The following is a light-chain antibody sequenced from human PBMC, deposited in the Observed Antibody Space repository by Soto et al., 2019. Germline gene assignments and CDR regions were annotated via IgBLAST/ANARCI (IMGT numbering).Light chain of an antibody. CDR1: SSDIGSYNY. Sequence: QSALTQPASVSGSPGQSITISCTGTSSDIGSYNYVSWYQHYPGKAPRLLIYEVTNRPSGVSNRFSGSKSGNTASLTISGLQAEDEADYYCCSYRSSRTWVFGGGTKLTVL. CDR3: CSYRSSRTWV. CDR2: EVT. V-gene: IGLV2-14*01. J-gene: IGLJ3*02.